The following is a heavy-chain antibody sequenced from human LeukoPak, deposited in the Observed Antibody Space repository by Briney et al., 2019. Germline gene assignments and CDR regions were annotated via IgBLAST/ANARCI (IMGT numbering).Heavy chain of an antibody. D-gene: IGHD5-18*01. CDR1: RFTFSTYE. CDR2: ISSSGSPI. J-gene: IGHJ4*02. CDR3: ARAQGGYSYGYGDY. V-gene: IGHV3-48*03. Sequence: GGSLRLSCAAFRFTFSTYEMIWVRQAPGKGLEWLSYISSSGSPIYYADSLKGRFTISRDNAKNSLYLQMNSLRAEDTAVYYCARAQGGYSYGYGDYWGQGTLVTVSS.